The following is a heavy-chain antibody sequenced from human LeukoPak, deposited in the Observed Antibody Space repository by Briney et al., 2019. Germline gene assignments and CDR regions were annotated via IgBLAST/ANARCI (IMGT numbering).Heavy chain of an antibody. J-gene: IGHJ5*02. CDR2: INWNGGST. D-gene: IGHD6-6*01. V-gene: IGHV3-20*04. CDR1: GFTFDDYS. CDR3: ARDTRKYSSSSGGWFDP. Sequence: PGGSLRLSCAASGFTFDDYSMSWVRQAPGKGLEWVSGINWNGGSTGYADSVKGRFTISRDNAKNSLYLQMNSLRAEDTALYYCARDTRKYSSSSGGWFDPWGQGTLVTVSS.